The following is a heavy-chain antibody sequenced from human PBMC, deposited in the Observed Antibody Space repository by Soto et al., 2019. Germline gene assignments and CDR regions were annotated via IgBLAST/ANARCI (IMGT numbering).Heavy chain of an antibody. J-gene: IGHJ4*02. CDR3: VRDVSVSSGSFGGY. D-gene: IGHD3-10*01. CDR1: GYTFDSYG. V-gene: IGHV1-18*01. CDR2: ISTHTGNT. Sequence: QVQLVQSGAEVKKPGALVRVSCKASGYTFDSYGLNWVRQAPGQGLEWMGWISTHTGNTDYPQRFQGRVTMTTDKSTSTAFLDLRSLTSDDTAVYYCVRDVSVSSGSFGGYWGQGTLVSVSS.